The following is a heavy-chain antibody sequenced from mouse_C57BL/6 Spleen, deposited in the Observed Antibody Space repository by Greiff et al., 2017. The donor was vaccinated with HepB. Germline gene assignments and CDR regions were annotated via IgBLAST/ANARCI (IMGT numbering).Heavy chain of an antibody. Sequence: EVKVEESGGGLVQPGGSMKLSCAASGFTFSDAWMDWVRQSPEKGLEWVAEIRNKANNHATYYAESVKGRFTISRDDSKSSVYLQMNSLRAEDTGIYYCTRPGSLYWYFDVWGTGTTVTVSS. J-gene: IGHJ1*03. CDR1: GFTFSDAW. CDR2: IRNKANNHAT. D-gene: IGHD1-1*01. V-gene: IGHV6-6*01. CDR3: TRPGSLYWYFDV.